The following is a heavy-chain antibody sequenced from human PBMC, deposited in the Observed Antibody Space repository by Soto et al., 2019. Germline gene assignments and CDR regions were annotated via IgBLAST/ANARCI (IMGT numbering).Heavy chain of an antibody. CDR1: GGTFSSYA. J-gene: IGHJ6*02. D-gene: IGHD2-2*01. CDR2: IIPISGTA. V-gene: IGHV1-69*13. CDR3: ARSQGSSTSLEIYYYYYYGMDV. Sequence: ASVKVSCKAFGGTFSSYAISWVRQAPGQGLEWMGGIIPISGTANYAQKFQGRVTITADESTSTAYMELSSLRSEDTAVYYCARSQGSSTSLEIYYYYYYGMDVWGQGTTVTVS.